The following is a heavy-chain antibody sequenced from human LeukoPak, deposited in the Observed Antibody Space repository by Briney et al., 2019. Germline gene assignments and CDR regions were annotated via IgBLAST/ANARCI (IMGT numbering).Heavy chain of an antibody. CDR2: ISSSGSTI. Sequence: GGSLRLSCAASGFTFSSYEMNWVRQAPGKGLEWVSYISSSGSTIYYADSVKGRFTISRDNAKNSLYLQMNSLRAEDTAVYYCAKAPSIAARGSTVGWGQGTLVTVSS. CDR3: AKAPSIAARGSTVG. D-gene: IGHD6-6*01. J-gene: IGHJ4*02. CDR1: GFTFSSYE. V-gene: IGHV3-48*03.